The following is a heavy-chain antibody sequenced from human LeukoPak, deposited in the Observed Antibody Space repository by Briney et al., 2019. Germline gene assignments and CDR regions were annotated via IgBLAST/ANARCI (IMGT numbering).Heavy chain of an antibody. V-gene: IGHV3-23*01. CDR2: ISDGGGRT. CDR1: GITLSNYG. D-gene: IGHD3-22*01. CDR3: AKRGVVIRVILVGFHKEAYYFDS. Sequence: GGSLRLSCAVSGITLSNYGMSWVRQAPGKGLEWVAGISDGGGRTNYADSVKGRFTISRDNPKNTLYLQMNSQRAEDTAVYFCAKRGVVIRVILVGFHKEAYYFDSWGQGALVTVSS. J-gene: IGHJ4*02.